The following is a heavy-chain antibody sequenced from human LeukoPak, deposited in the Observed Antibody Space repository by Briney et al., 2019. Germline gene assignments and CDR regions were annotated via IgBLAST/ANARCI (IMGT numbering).Heavy chain of an antibody. CDR2: IDPSDSYT. V-gene: IGHV5-10-1*01. D-gene: IGHD2-8*01. CDR3: AGHQLLGPCFKGVCSDAFDI. CDR1: GYRFTSYW. J-gene: IGHJ3*02. Sequence: GESLRISCKGSGYRFTSYWISRVRQMPGKGLEWMGRIDPSDSYTNYSPSFQGHLTISADKSISTAYLQWSSLKASDTAMYYCAGHQLLGPCFKGVCSDAFDIWGQGTMVTVSS.